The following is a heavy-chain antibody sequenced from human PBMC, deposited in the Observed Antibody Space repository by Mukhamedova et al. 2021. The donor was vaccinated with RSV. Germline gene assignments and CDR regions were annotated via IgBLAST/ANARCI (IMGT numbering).Heavy chain of an antibody. CDR2: ISGSAGST. J-gene: IGHJ4*02. D-gene: IGHD1-26*01. V-gene: IGHV3-23*01. Sequence: GKGLEWVSAISGSAGSTYYADSVKGRFTISRDNSKNTLYLQVNSLRAEDTAVYFSAKDLFSWELPNRLFDYWGQGTLVTVSS. CDR3: AKDLFSWELPNRLFDY.